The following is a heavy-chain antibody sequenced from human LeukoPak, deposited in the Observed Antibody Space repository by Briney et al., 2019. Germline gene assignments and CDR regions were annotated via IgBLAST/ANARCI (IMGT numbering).Heavy chain of an antibody. Sequence: GGSLRLSSAASGFTFSSYAMSWVRQAPGKGLEWVSAISGSGGSTYYADSVKGRFTTSRDNSKNTLYLQMNSLRAEDTAVYYCARQIYCGGDCYDYFDYWGQGALVTVSS. CDR2: ISGSGGST. D-gene: IGHD2-21*02. V-gene: IGHV3-23*01. CDR3: ARQIYCGGDCYDYFDY. J-gene: IGHJ4*02. CDR1: GFTFSSYA.